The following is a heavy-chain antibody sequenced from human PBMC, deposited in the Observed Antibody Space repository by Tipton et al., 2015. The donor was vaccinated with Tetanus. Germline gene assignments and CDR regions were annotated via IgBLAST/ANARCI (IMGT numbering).Heavy chain of an antibody. J-gene: IGHJ3*02. CDR3: AREDVYYHDGSGFYAFDI. CDR2: IYVTGAI. D-gene: IGHD3-22*01. Sequence: TLSLTCSVSGGSISNYYWNWIRQPAGKGLEWIGRIYVTGAINYSPAQQSRVTMSVDTAKNQFSLSLSSVTAADAAMYYCAREDVYYHDGSGFYAFDIWGRGTMVAVSS. V-gene: IGHV4-4*07. CDR1: GGSISNYY.